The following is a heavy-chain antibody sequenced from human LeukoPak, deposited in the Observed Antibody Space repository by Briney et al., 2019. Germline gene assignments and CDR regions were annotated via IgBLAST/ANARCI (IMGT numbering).Heavy chain of an antibody. J-gene: IGHJ4*02. V-gene: IGHV1-69*04. CDR2: IIPILGIA. Sequence: ASVKVSCKASGGTFSSYAISWVRQAPGQGLEWMGRIIPILGIANYAQKFQGRVTITADKSTSTAYMELSSLRSEDTAVYYCARESHYYDSSGYYDLLKRYYFDYWGQGTLVTVSS. CDR1: GGTFSSYA. D-gene: IGHD3-22*01. CDR3: ARESHYYDSSGYYDLLKRYYFDY.